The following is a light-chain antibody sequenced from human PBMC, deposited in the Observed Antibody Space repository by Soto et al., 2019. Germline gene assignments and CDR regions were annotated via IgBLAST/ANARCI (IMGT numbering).Light chain of an antibody. V-gene: IGKV2-24*01. CDR1: ESLVNSDGNTY. J-gene: IGKJ1*01. Sequence: DIVMTQSPLSSPVTLGQPASISCRSSESLVNSDGNTYLSWLHQRPGQPPRLLIYKISKRLPGVPERISGSGAGTEFTLKISRVEAEDVGIYYCMQATQFSWTFGQGTKVEV. CDR2: KIS. CDR3: MQATQFSWT.